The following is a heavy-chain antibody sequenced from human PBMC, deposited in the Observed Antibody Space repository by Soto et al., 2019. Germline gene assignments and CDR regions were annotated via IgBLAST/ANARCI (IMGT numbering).Heavy chain of an antibody. CDR3: AILLLYWGWVPGTESRYYFDY. CDR1: GCTFTSYG. CDR2: ISAHNGNT. J-gene: IGHJ4*02. D-gene: IGHD3-16*01. V-gene: IGHV1-18*01. Sequence: ASVKVCCKASGCTFTSYGISWVRQAPGQGLERMGWISAHNGNTNYAQKLQGRVTMTTDTSTSTAYMELRSLRSDDTAVYYCAILLLYWGWVPGTESRYYFDYWGQGTLVTVSS.